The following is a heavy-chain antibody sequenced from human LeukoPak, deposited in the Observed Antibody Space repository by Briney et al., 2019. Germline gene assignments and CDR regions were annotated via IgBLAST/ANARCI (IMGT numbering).Heavy chain of an antibody. D-gene: IGHD3-22*01. CDR3: ARDEGPDDSRGSFDAFDI. Sequence: PGGSLRLSCEGSGFTFSSYWMTWVRQAPGKGLEWVANIRKDGSLKYYEDSVKGRFTIFRDNARNSLYLQMISVKAEDMAVYYCARDEGPDDSRGSFDAFDIWGQGTMVTVSS. V-gene: IGHV3-7*01. J-gene: IGHJ3*02. CDR2: IRKDGSLK. CDR1: GFTFSSYW.